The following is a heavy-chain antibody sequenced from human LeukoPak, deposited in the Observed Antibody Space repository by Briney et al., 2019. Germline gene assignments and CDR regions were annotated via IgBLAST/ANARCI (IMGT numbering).Heavy chain of an antibody. V-gene: IGHV3-21*01. Sequence: PGGSLRLSCAASGFTFNDYGMSWVRQAPGKGLEWVSSISSSSSYIYYADSVKGRFTISRDNAKNSLYLQMNSLRAEDTAVYYCARDDGYCSGGSCYGSHWGQGTLVTVSS. CDR3: ARDDGYCSGGSCYGSH. D-gene: IGHD2-15*01. J-gene: IGHJ4*02. CDR1: GFTFNDYG. CDR2: ISSSSSYI.